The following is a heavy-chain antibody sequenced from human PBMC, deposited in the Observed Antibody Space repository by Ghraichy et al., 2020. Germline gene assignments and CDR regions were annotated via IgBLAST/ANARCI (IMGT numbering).Heavy chain of an antibody. CDR1: GFSFSKYW. V-gene: IGHV3-74*03. Sequence: GASLNISCAASGFSFSKYWMHWVRQAPGKGLVWVSRVKGDGSITEYADSLKGRFTISRDNAKNTLYLQMNSLRAEDTAVYYCARDLWSSCDYWGQGTLVTVSS. J-gene: IGHJ4*02. D-gene: IGHD3-10*01. CDR2: VKGDGSIT. CDR3: ARDLWSSCDY.